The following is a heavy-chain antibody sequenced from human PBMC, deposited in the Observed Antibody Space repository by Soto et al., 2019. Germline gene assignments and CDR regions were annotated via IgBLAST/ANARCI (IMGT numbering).Heavy chain of an antibody. V-gene: IGHV1-3*01. Sequence: ASVKVSCKASGYTFTNYAMHWVRQAPGQRLEWMGWINAGNGNTKYSQKFQGRVTITRDTSASTAYMELSSLRSEDTAVYYCARGGSLYWYFEFWGRGTLVTVSS. J-gene: IGHJ2*01. D-gene: IGHD1-26*01. CDR1: GYTFTNYA. CDR3: ARGGSLYWYFEF. CDR2: INAGNGNT.